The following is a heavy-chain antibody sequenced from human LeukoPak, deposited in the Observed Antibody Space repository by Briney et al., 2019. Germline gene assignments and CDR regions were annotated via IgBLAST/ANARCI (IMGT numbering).Heavy chain of an antibody. CDR2: IKSKTEDGAT. CDR3: TKFIAVGYCSSTSCPTLYDS. J-gene: IGHJ4*02. V-gene: IGHV3-15*01. CDR1: GFIFNNAW. D-gene: IGHD2-2*01. Sequence: PGGSLRLSCAASGFIFNNAWMGWVRQAPGKGLEWVGRIKSKTEDGATDYAAPVQGRFTISRDDSKNTLYLQMNSLKTEDTAMYYCTKFIAVGYCSSTSCPTLYDSWGQGTLVTVSS.